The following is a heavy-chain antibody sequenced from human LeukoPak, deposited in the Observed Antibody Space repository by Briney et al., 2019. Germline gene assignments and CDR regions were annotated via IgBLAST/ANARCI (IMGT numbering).Heavy chain of an antibody. D-gene: IGHD2-15*01. CDR1: GGSFSGYY. CDR3: ARGSRRVCSGGSCYAFYY. J-gene: IGHJ4*02. CDR2: INHSGST. V-gene: IGHV4-34*01. Sequence: SETLSLTCAVYGGSFSGYYWSWIRQPPGKGLEWIGEINHSGSTNYNPSLKSRVTISVDTSKNQFSLKLSSVTAADTAVYYCARGSRRVCSGGSCYAFYYWGQGTLVTVSS.